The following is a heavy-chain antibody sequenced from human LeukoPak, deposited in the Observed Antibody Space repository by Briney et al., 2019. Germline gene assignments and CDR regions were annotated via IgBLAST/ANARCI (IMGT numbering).Heavy chain of an antibody. V-gene: IGHV4-59*11. CDR2: IYYSGST. Sequence: SETLSLTCTVSGGSISSHCWSWVRQPPGKGLEWIGNIYYSGSTNYNPSLKSRLTISIDTSKNQFSLKLNSVTAADTAVYYCARGGYSGFDSPYVFDYWGQGTLVTVSS. CDR3: ARGGYSGFDSPYVFDY. J-gene: IGHJ4*02. CDR1: GGSISSHC. D-gene: IGHD5-12*01.